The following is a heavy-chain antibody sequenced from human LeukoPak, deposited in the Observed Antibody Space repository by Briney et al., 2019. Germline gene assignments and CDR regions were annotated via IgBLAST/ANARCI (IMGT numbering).Heavy chain of an antibody. CDR3: ARVRGDYGDLGGFDY. J-gene: IGHJ4*02. V-gene: IGHV4-34*01. CDR1: GGSFSGYY. Sequence: PSETLSLTCAVYGGSFSGYYWSWIRQPPGKGLEWIGEINHSGSTNYNPSLKSRVTISVDTSKNQFSLKLSSVTAADTAVYYCARVRGDYGDLGGFDYWGQGTLVTVSS. CDR2: INHSGST. D-gene: IGHD4-17*01.